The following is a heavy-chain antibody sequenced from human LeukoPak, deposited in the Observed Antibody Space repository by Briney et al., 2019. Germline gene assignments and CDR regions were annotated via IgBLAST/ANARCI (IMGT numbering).Heavy chain of an antibody. J-gene: IGHJ6*03. CDR1: GFTFSRYA. CDR2: VSGSGGST. Sequence: PGGSLRLSCAASGFTFSRYAMSWVRQAPGKGLEWVSTVSGSGGSTYYADSVKGRFTISRDNSKNTLYLQMNSLRAEDTAVYYCAKDPDGGVIGYMDVWGKGTTVTVSS. CDR3: AKDPDGGVIGYMDV. V-gene: IGHV3-23*01. D-gene: IGHD3-3*01.